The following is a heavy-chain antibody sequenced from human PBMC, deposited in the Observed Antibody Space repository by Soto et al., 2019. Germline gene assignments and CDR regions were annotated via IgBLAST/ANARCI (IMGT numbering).Heavy chain of an antibody. CDR2: INPNSGGT. V-gene: IGHV1-2*04. D-gene: IGHD2-15*01. CDR1: GYTFTGYY. J-gene: IGHJ6*02. Sequence: ASVKVSCKASGYTFTGYYMHWVRQAPGQGLEWMGWINPNSGGTNYAQKFQGWVTMTRDTSISTAYMELSRLRSDDTAVYYCARDWVLIVVVVVAAAWGYYYYYYGMDVWGQGTTVTVSS. CDR3: ARDWVLIVVVVVAAAWGYYYYYYGMDV.